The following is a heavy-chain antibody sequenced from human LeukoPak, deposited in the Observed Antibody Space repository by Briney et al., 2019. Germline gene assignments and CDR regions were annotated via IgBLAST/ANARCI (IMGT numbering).Heavy chain of an antibody. D-gene: IGHD4-23*01. CDR1: GGSFSGYY. V-gene: IGHV4-34*01. CDR2: IYYSGST. Sequence: SETLSLTCAVYGGSFSGYYWSWIRQPPGKGLEWVASIYYSGSTYYNPSLKSRVTISVDTSKNQFSLKLSSVTAADTAVYYCAREDYGGTSYWGQGTLVTVSS. J-gene: IGHJ4*02. CDR3: AREDYGGTSY.